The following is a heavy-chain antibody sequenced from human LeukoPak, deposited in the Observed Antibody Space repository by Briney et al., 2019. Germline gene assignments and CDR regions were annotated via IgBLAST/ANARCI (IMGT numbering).Heavy chain of an antibody. CDR2: IYHSGST. D-gene: IGHD2-2*01. CDR3: ARARCSSTSCYVFDY. Sequence: SSETLSLTCAVSGGSISSSNWWSWVRQPPGKGLEWIGEIYHSGSTNYNPSLKSRVTISVDTSKNQFSLKLSSVTAADTAVYYCARARCSSTSCYVFDYWGQGTLVTVSS. CDR1: GGSISSSNW. V-gene: IGHV4-4*02. J-gene: IGHJ4*02.